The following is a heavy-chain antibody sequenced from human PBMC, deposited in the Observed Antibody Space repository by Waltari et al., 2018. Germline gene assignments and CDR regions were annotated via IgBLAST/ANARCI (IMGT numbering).Heavy chain of an antibody. V-gene: IGHV4-39*01. D-gene: IGHD6-25*01. J-gene: IGHJ6*02. CDR3: AREKVAALYGMDV. Sequence: QMQLQESGPGLVKPSETLSLTCTVPGCSLSRSSYFRAWIRQPPGKGLEWIGSVCYGGNTYYNPSLKSRVTISVDKSKNQFSLNLSSVTTADTSVYYCAREKVAALYGMDVWGQGTTVIVSS. CDR1: GCSLSRSSYF. CDR2: VCYGGNT.